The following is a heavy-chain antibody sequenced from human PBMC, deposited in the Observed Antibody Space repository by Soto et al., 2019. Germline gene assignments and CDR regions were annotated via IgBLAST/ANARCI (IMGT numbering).Heavy chain of an antibody. D-gene: IGHD7-27*01. CDR3: ARPHWGNYYYMDV. CDR2: IYSGGST. J-gene: IGHJ6*03. Sequence: GESLKISCAASGFTVSSNYMSWVRQAPGKGLEWVSVIYSGGSTYYADSVKGRFTISRDNSKNTLYLQMNSLRAEDTAVYYCARPHWGNYYYMDVWGKGTTVTVSS. CDR1: GFTVSSNY. V-gene: IGHV3-66*02.